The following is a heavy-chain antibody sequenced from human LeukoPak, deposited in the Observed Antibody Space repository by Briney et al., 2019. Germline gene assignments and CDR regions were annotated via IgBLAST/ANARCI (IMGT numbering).Heavy chain of an antibody. J-gene: IGHJ5*02. V-gene: IGHV1-2*02. CDR1: GYTFTGHY. Sequence: ASVKVSCKASGYTFTGHYIHWVRQAPGQGLEWMGWIDPESGDTHYAQKFQGRVSMTRDTYVKTAYMHLSSLKSDDTAVYYCVREDYSSGHYRGGWFDPWGQGTQVTVSS. CDR3: VREDYSSGHYRGGWFDP. D-gene: IGHD6-19*01. CDR2: IDPESGDT.